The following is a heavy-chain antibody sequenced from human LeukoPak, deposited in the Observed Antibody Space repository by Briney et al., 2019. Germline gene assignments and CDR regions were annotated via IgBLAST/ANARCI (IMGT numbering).Heavy chain of an antibody. Sequence: SGPTLVNPTQTLTLTCTFSGFSLSTSGVGVGWIRQPPGKALEWLALIYWDDDKRYSPSLKSRLTITKDTSKNQVVLTMTNMDPVDTAAYYCAHSAYCGGDCYSEYFDYWGQGTLVTVSS. CDR1: GFSLSTSGVG. CDR2: IYWDDDK. CDR3: AHSAYCGGDCYSEYFDY. V-gene: IGHV2-5*02. J-gene: IGHJ4*02. D-gene: IGHD2-21*02.